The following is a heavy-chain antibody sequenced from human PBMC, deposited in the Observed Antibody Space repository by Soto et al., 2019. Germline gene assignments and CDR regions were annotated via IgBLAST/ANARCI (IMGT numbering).Heavy chain of an antibody. CDR3: ARDAPVTSPGRWFDP. V-gene: IGHV4-31*03. D-gene: IGHD4-4*01. Sequence: QVQLQESGPGLVKPSQTLSLTCTVSGGSISSGGYYWSWIRQHPGKGLEWIGYIYYSGSTYYNPSLKSRVTKAVDTSKNQFSLKLSSVTAADTAVYYCARDAPVTSPGRWFDPWGQGTLVTVSS. J-gene: IGHJ5*02. CDR2: IYYSGST. CDR1: GGSISSGGYY.